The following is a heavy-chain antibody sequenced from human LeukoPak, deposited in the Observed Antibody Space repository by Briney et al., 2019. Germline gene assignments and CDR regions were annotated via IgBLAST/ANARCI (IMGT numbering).Heavy chain of an antibody. D-gene: IGHD4-17*01. CDR1: GFTFSSYW. J-gene: IGHJ3*02. V-gene: IGHV3-7*01. CDR2: IHEDGSDK. CDR3: AREDTVDAFDI. Sequence: PGGSLRLSCAASGFTFSSYWMNWVRQAPGKGLEWVANIHEDGSDKYYVDSVKGRFTVSRDNAKNSLYLQMNSLRAEDTAVYYCAREDTVDAFDIWGQGTMVTVSS.